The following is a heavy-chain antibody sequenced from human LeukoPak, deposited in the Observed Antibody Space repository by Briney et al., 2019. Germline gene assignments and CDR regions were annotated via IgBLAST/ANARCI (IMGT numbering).Heavy chain of an antibody. Sequence: SETLSLTCSVSGGSISGYYWSWIRQPPGKGLDWIAYVSYSGNTNYTPSLKNRVSISVDTSKNRFSLQLRSVTAADPAFYYCARAGRFTSGRSYFFDNWGQGTLVTAS. J-gene: IGHJ4*02. CDR2: VSYSGNT. V-gene: IGHV4-59*13. CDR1: GGSISGYY. CDR3: ARAGRFTSGRSYFFDN. D-gene: IGHD3-3*01.